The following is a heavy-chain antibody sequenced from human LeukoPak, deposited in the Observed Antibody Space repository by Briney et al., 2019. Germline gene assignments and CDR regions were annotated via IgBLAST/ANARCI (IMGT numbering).Heavy chain of an antibody. CDR3: ARAPITSPFYFDY. CDR1: GFAFDDHG. CDR2: INWNGGST. D-gene: IGHD2-2*01. J-gene: IGHJ4*02. Sequence: GGSLRLSCTTSGFAFDDHGISWVRQVPGKGLEWVSGINWNGGSTGYADPLRGRFTISRDNAKNSLYLQMDSLRAEDTALYYCARAPITSPFYFDYWGQGTLVTLSS. V-gene: IGHV3-20*04.